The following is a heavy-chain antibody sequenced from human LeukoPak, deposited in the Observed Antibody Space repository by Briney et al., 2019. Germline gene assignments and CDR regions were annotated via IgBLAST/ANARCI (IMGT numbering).Heavy chain of an antibody. CDR3: ARDSPYYYDSSGYFPFHPFDY. CDR1: GYTFTSYG. D-gene: IGHD3-22*01. V-gene: IGHV1-18*01. Sequence: ASVKVSCKASGYTFTSYGISWVRQAPGQGLEWMGWISAYKGNTNYAQKLQGRVTMTTDTSTSTAYMELRSLRSDDTAVYYCARDSPYYYDSSGYFPFHPFDYWGQGTLVTVPS. CDR2: ISAYKGNT. J-gene: IGHJ4*02.